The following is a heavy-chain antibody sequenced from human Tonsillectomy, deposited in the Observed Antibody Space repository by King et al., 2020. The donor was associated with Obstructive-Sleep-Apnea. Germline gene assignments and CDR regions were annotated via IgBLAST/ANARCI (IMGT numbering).Heavy chain of an antibody. CDR3: ARDGSGGYCSSTSCPLFDY. D-gene: IGHD2-2*01. CDR2: LSRSSTYT. CDR1: GFSFSDYY. Sequence: VQLVESGGDLVKPGGSLRLSCAASGFSFSDYYMRWIRQAPGKGLEWVSNLSRSSTYTNYADSVKGRFTISRDNAKNSLYLQMNSLRAEDTAVYYCARDGSGGYCSSTSCPLFDYWGQGTLVTVSS. J-gene: IGHJ4*02. V-gene: IGHV3-11*06.